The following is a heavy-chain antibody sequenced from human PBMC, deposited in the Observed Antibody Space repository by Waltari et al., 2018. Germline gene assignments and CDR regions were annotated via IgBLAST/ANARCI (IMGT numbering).Heavy chain of an antibody. Sequence: QVQLQVSGPGLVKPSETLSLTCTVSGGSISSYYWSWIRQPPGKGLEWIGYIYYSGSTNYNPALKSRVTISVDTSKNQFSLKLSSVTAADTAVYYCAGEGYSYGYNYYYGMDVWGQGTTVTVSS. CDR2: IYYSGST. D-gene: IGHD5-18*01. CDR3: AGEGYSYGYNYYYGMDV. V-gene: IGHV4-59*01. CDR1: GGSISSYY. J-gene: IGHJ6*02.